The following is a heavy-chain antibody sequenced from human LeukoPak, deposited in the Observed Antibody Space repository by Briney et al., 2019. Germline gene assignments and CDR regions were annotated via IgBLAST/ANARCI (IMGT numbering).Heavy chain of an antibody. CDR3: ARRGGYFDY. V-gene: IGHV3-21*01. J-gene: IGHJ4*02. CDR2: ISSSSSYI. D-gene: IGHD3-10*01. Sequence: GGSLRLSCAASGCTFSNYAMSWVRQAPGKGLEWVSSISSSSSYIYYADSVTGRFTISRDNAKNSLYLQMNSLRAEDTAVYSCARRGGYFDYWGQGTLVTVSS. CDR1: GCTFSNYA.